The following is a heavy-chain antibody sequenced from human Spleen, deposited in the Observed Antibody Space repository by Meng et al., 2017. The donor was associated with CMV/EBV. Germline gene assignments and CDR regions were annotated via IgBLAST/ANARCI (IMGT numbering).Heavy chain of an antibody. J-gene: IGHJ5*01. Sequence: FPFITYAIPWVRQAPCKGLELVAVISYECTNTDYTDSVKGRFTISRDNSKSTVHLQMHSLRAEDTAFYYCVRGGKYCSIMNCPRWFDSWGRGTLVTVSS. CDR1: FPFITYA. V-gene: IGHV3-30*04. CDR3: VRGGKYCSIMNCPRWFDS. D-gene: IGHD3-16*01. CDR2: ISYECTNT.